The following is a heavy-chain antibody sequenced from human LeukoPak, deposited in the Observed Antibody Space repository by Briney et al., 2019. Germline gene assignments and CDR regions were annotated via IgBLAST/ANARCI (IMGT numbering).Heavy chain of an antibody. CDR1: GGSFSGYY. V-gene: IGHV4-34*01. CDR2: INHSGST. Sequence: SETLSLTCAVYGGSFSGYYWSWIRQPPGKGLEWIGEINHSGSTNYNPSLKSRVTISVDTSKNQFSLKLSSVTAADTAVYYCARGGAPLETGTPQDAFDTWGQGTMVTVSS. J-gene: IGHJ3*02. CDR3: ARGGAPLETGTPQDAFDT. D-gene: IGHD1-1*01.